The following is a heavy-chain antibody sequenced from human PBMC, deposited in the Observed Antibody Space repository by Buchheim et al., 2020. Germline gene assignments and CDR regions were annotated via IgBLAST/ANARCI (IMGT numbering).Heavy chain of an antibody. CDR2: MSGRGGGT. Sequence: EVQLLESGGGLVQPGGSLRLSCAASGFTLSSYSMSWVRQAPGKGLEWVSSMSGRGGGTYYADSLKGRFAISRDSSKNPLYLQMNSLRADNTAVYYCAKRGGSTYYFDYWGHGTL. D-gene: IGHD2-15*01. V-gene: IGHV3-23*01. CDR3: AKRGGSTYYFDY. CDR1: GFTLSSYS. J-gene: IGHJ4*01.